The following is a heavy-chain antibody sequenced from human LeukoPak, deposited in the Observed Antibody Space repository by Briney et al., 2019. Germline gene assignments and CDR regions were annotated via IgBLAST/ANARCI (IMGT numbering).Heavy chain of an antibody. D-gene: IGHD3-10*01. Sequence: PSETLSLTCTVSGGSISRNYWSWIRQTPGKGMEWIGYIHSIGTTTYNPSLKSRLTISIDTSKNQFSLKLSSVTAADTAVYYCATSYYGSGTYYNWFDPWGQGTLVTVSS. J-gene: IGHJ5*02. CDR3: ATSYYGSGTYYNWFDP. CDR1: GGSISRNY. V-gene: IGHV4-59*01. CDR2: IHSIGTT.